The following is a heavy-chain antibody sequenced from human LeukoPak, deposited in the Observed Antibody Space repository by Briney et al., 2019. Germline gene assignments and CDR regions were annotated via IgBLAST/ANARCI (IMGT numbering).Heavy chain of an antibody. CDR3: ARGLFGIAAAAPFDY. V-gene: IGHV4-34*01. D-gene: IGHD6-13*01. J-gene: IGHJ4*02. Sequence: SETLSLTCAVYGGSFSGYYWSWIRQPQGKGLERIGEINHSGSTNYNPSLKSRVTISVDTSKNQFSLKLSSVTAADTAVYYCARGLFGIAAAAPFDYWGQGTLVTVSS. CDR2: INHSGST. CDR1: GGSFSGYY.